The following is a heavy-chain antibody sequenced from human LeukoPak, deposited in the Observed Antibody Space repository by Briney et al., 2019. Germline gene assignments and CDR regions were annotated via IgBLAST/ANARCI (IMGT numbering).Heavy chain of an antibody. CDR2: IIPIFGTA. V-gene: IGHV1-69*13. Sequence: GASVKVSCKASGGTFSSYAISWVRQAPGQGLEWMGGIIPIFGTANYAQKFQGRVTITADESTSTAYMELSSLRSEDTAVYYCARLSRDGYDLGYWGQGTLVTVSS. CDR3: ARLSRDGYDLGY. J-gene: IGHJ4*02. D-gene: IGHD5-24*01. CDR1: GGTFSSYA.